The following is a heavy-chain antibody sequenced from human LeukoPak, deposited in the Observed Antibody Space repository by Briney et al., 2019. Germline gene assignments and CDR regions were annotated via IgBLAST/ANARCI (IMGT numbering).Heavy chain of an antibody. CDR2: INHSGST. CDR1: GGSFSGYY. V-gene: IGHV4-34*01. D-gene: IGHD6-19*01. CDR3: ARGGRYSSGWYYY. Sequence: PSETLSLTCAVSGGSFSGYYWSWIRQPPGKGMEWIGEINHSGSTNYNPSLKSRVTISVDASKNQFSLKLSSVTAADTAVYYCARGGRYSSGWYYYWGQGTLVTVSS. J-gene: IGHJ4*02.